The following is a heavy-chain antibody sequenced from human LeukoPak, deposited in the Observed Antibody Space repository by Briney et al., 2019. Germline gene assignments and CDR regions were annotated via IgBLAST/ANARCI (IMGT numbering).Heavy chain of an antibody. Sequence: GGSLRVSCAASGFTFSSYAMNWVRQAPGKGLEWVSSISSSSSYIYYADSVKGRFTISRDNAKNSLYLQMNSLRAEDTAVYYCASEVDSSSSDFDYWGQGTLVTVSS. CDR3: ASEVDSSSSDFDY. J-gene: IGHJ4*02. D-gene: IGHD6-6*01. V-gene: IGHV3-21*01. CDR1: GFTFSSYA. CDR2: ISSSSSYI.